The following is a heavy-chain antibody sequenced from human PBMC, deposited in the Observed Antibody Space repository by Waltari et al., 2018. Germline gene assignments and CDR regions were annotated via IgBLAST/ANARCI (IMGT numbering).Heavy chain of an antibody. D-gene: IGHD1-26*01. CDR1: SGSITSNSYY. CDR2: IHYSGST. J-gene: IGHJ4*02. Sequence: QMQLQESGARLAKPSETPSLTCTVPSGSITSNSYYWGWIRQPPWKGLEWIGSIHYSGSTYYNSSLKSRATISVDTSKNQFSLKLTSVTAADTAIYYCARGIGGSYAGDLWGQGTLVTVSS. CDR3: ARGIGGSYAGDL. V-gene: IGHV4-39*07.